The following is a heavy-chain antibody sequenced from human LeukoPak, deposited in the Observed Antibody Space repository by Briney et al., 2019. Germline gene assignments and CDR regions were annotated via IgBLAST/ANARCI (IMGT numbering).Heavy chain of an antibody. CDR3: ASIVVVVAATVPWFDY. CDR1: GGSFSGYY. J-gene: IGHJ4*02. Sequence: SETLSLTCAVYGGSFSGYYWSWLRQPPGKGLEWIGEINHSGSTNYNPSLKSRVTISVDTSKNQFSLKLSSVTAADTAVYYCASIVVVVAATVPWFDYWGQGTLVTVSS. V-gene: IGHV4-34*01. CDR2: INHSGST. D-gene: IGHD2-15*01.